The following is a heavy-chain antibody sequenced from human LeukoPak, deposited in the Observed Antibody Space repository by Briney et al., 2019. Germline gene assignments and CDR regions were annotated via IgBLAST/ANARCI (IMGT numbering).Heavy chain of an antibody. J-gene: IGHJ4*02. CDR2: ISSSGGGT. Sequence: GGSLRLSCAASGFTFSSYAMSWVRQTPGKGLEWVSAISSSGGGTHYADSVKGCFTISRDNSKNTLYLQMNSLRAEDTALYYCAREKAATGFFDYWGQGTLVTVSS. D-gene: IGHD6-13*01. V-gene: IGHV3-23*01. CDR1: GFTFSSYA. CDR3: AREKAATGFFDY.